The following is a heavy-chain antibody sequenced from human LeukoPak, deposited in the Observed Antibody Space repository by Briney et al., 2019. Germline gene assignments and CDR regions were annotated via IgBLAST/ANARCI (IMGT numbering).Heavy chain of an antibody. CDR3: ARQPYYYDSSGYWFDY. D-gene: IGHD3-22*01. CDR1: GGSISSSSYY. V-gene: IGHV4-39*01. J-gene: IGHJ4*02. Sequence: SETLSLTCTVSGGSISSSSYYWGWIRQPPGKGREWIGSIYYSGSTYYNPSLKSRVTISVDTSKNQFSLKLSSVTAADTAVYYCARQPYYYDSSGYWFDYWGQGTLVTVSS. CDR2: IYYSGST.